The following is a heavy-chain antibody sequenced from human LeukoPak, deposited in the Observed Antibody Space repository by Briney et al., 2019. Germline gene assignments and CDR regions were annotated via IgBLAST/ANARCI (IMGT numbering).Heavy chain of an antibody. CDR2: INHSGST. V-gene: IGHV4-34*01. J-gene: IGHJ6*03. CDR1: GGSFSGYY. D-gene: IGHD4-17*01. CDR3: ARGADHTVTTFGYYYYMDV. Sequence: PSETLSLTCAVYGGSFSGYYWSWIRQPPGKGLEWIGEINHSGSTNYNPSLKSRVTISVDTSKNQFSLKLSSVTAADTAVYYCARGADHTVTTFGYYYYMDVWGKGTTVTVSS.